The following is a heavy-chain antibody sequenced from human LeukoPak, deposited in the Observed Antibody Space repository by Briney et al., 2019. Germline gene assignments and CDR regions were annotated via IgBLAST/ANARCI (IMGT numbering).Heavy chain of an antibody. J-gene: IGHJ6*03. CDR3: ARVGRITMVRGGSSRAYYHYYYLDV. Sequence: GGSLRLSCAASGFTFSSYAMSWVRQAPGKGLEWVSAISGSGGSTNYADSVKGRFTISRDNSKNTPYLQMNSLRAEDTAVYYCARVGRITMVRGGSSRAYYHYYYLDVWGKGTTVTVSS. CDR2: ISGSGGST. V-gene: IGHV3-23*01. CDR1: GFTFSSYA. D-gene: IGHD3-10*01.